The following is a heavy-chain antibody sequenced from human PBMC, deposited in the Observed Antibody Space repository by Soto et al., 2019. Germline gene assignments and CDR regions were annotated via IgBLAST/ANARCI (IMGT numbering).Heavy chain of an antibody. J-gene: IGHJ5*02. CDR1: GYTFASYG. CDR3: ARVAATRNWFDP. CDR2: ISAYNGNT. V-gene: IGHV1-18*01. Sequence: ASVKVSCKASGYTFASYGSSWVRQAPGKGLEWMGWISAYNGNTNYAQKLQGRVTMTTDTSTSTAYMELRSLRSDDTAVYYCARVAATRNWFDPWGQGTLVTVSS. D-gene: IGHD2-15*01.